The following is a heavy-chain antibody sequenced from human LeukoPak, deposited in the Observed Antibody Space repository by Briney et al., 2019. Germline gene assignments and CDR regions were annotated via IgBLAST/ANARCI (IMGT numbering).Heavy chain of an antibody. CDR1: GFTFSSYA. J-gene: IGHJ4*02. CDR2: ISGSGDNT. CDR3: AKDSGSGWYYFDY. D-gene: IGHD6-19*01. Sequence: GGSLRLSCAASGFTFSSYAMSWVRQAPGKGLEWVSAISGSGDNTYYADSVKGRFTISRDNSKNTLYLQMNSLRAEDTAVYYCAKDSGSGWYYFDYWGQGTLVTVSS. V-gene: IGHV3-23*01.